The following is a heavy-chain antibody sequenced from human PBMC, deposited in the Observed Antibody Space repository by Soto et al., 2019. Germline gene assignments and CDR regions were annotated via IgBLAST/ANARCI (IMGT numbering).Heavy chain of an antibody. CDR3: ARDCVYYYSSGYFGFDS. V-gene: IGHV4-4*07. Sequence: SETLSLTCTVSGGSISSYYWSWIRQPAGKGLEWIGRIYTSGSTNYNPSLKSRVTMSVDTSKNQFSLKLSSVTAADTAVYYCARDCVYYYSSGYFGFDSWGQGTLVTVSS. CDR1: GGSISSYY. D-gene: IGHD3-22*01. J-gene: IGHJ5*01. CDR2: IYTSGST.